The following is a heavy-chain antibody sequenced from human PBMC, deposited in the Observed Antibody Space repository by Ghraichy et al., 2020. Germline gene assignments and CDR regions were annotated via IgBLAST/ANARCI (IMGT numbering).Heavy chain of an antibody. CDR2: INGDGGRT. CDR3: AKWYSSGWLYLFDY. V-gene: IGHV3-43*02. D-gene: IGHD6-19*01. CDR1: GFTFDDYA. Sequence: GGSLRLSCAASGFTFDDYAMYWVRQAPGKGLEWVSVINGDGGRTYYADSVKGRFTISRDNSKNSLYLQMNSLRTEDTALYYCAKWYSSGWLYLFDYWGQGTLFTDSS. J-gene: IGHJ4*02.